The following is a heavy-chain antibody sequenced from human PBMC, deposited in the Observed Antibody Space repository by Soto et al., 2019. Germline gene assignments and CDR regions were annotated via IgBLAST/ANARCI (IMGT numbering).Heavy chain of an antibody. CDR2: ISYDGGNK. CDR3: ERALLEGAFDI. Sequence: QVQLVESGGGVVQPGRSLRLSCAASGFTFSSYAIHWVRQAPGKGLEWVAVISYDGGNKYYADSVKGRFTTSRDNSKKALYLQMNSLRAEDRAVYYCERALLEGAFDIWGQGTMVTVSS. V-gene: IGHV3-30-3*01. D-gene: IGHD3-10*01. J-gene: IGHJ3*02. CDR1: GFTFSSYA.